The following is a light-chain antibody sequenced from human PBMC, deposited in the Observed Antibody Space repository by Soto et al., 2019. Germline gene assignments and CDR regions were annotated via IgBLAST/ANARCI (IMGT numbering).Light chain of an antibody. CDR1: SSNIGNNA. V-gene: IGLV1-36*01. CDR3: AAWDDSLNGL. J-gene: IGLJ2*01. Sequence: QSVLTQPPSVSAAPRQRVTISCSGSSSNIGNNAVNWYQQLPGKAPKLLIYYDDLLPSGVSDRFSGSKSGTSASLAISGLQSEDEADYYCAAWDDSLNGLFGGGTKVTVL. CDR2: YDD.